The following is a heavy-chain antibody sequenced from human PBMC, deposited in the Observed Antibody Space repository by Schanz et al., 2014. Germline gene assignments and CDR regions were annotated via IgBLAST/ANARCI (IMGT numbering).Heavy chain of an antibody. J-gene: IGHJ4*02. CDR3: AKDISDTSGKDDY. CDR2: ISGTGGDDT. D-gene: IGHD3-22*01. Sequence: ESGGGVVQPGRSLRLSCAASGFGFSSYSMNWVRQAPGKGLLWVSSISGTGGDDTYYADSVKGRFTISRDNSKNTLFLQMNSLRVEDSAIYYCAKDISDTSGKDDYWGQGTLVTVSS. CDR1: GFGFSSYS. V-gene: IGHV3-23*01.